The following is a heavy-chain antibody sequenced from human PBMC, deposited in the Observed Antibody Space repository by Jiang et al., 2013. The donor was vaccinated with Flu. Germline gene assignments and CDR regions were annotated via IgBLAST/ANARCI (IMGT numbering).Heavy chain of an antibody. CDR1: GYTFTSYG. CDR3: ARDIGWELNYYYYYMDV. CDR2: ISAYNGNT. J-gene: IGHJ6*03. V-gene: IGHV1-18*04. Sequence: SGYTFTSYGISWVRQAPGQGLEWMGWISAYNGNTNYAQKLQGRVTMTTDTSTSTAYMELRSLRSDDTAVYYCARDIGWELNYYYYYMDVWGKGTTVTVSS. D-gene: IGHD1-26*01.